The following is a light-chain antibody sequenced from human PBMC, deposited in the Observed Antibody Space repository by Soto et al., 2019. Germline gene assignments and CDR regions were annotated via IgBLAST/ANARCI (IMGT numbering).Light chain of an antibody. Sequence: EIVMTQSPATLSVYPGERATLSCRASQSITRSLAWYQQKPGQAPRLLIYGASTRDAGIPPRFSGSGSGTEFTLTISSLQPEDFAVYYCQQYNNWPPWTFGQGTKVEIK. CDR1: QSITRS. V-gene: IGKV3-15*01. J-gene: IGKJ1*01. CDR3: QQYNNWPPWT. CDR2: GAS.